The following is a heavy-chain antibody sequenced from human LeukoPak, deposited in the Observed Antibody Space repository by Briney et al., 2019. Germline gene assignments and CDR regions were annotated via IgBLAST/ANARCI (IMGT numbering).Heavy chain of an antibody. J-gene: IGHJ4*02. CDR3: AAFSSGYYPRFDH. CDR1: GGSISSYY. V-gene: IGHV4-59*08. D-gene: IGHD3-22*01. Sequence: SETLSLTCTVSGGSISSYYWSWIRQPPGKGLEWIGYIYYSGSTNYNPSLKSRVTISVDTSKNQFSLKLSSVTAAGTAVYYCAAFSSGYYPRFDHWGQGTLVTVSS. CDR2: IYYSGST.